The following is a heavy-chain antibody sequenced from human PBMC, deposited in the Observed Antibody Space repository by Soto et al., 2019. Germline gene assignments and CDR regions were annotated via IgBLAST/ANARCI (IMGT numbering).Heavy chain of an antibody. Sequence: PGGSLRLSCAASGFTFRSYGVNWVRQAPGKGLEWVSGITGNAGSTFYGDSAKGRFTISRDKNTLYLQMNSLRVDDTAVYYCAKDQFSSGWYNDYYYGLDVWGQGTTVTVSS. J-gene: IGHJ6*02. CDR2: ITGNAGST. CDR1: GFTFRSYG. CDR3: AKDQFSSGWYNDYYYGLDV. V-gene: IGHV3-23*01. D-gene: IGHD6-19*01.